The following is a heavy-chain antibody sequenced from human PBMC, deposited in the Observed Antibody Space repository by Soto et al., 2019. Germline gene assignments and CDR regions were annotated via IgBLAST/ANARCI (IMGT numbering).Heavy chain of an antibody. D-gene: IGHD2-15*01. CDR3: ARDLVVDGMDV. V-gene: IGHV3-21*01. Sequence: GGSLRLSCAASGFTFSSYSMNWVRQAPGKGLEWVSSISSSSSYIYYADSVKGRFTISRDNAKNSLYLQMNSLRAEDTAVYYCARDLVVDGMDVWGQGTTVTVSS. CDR2: ISSSSSYI. CDR1: GFTFSSYS. J-gene: IGHJ6*02.